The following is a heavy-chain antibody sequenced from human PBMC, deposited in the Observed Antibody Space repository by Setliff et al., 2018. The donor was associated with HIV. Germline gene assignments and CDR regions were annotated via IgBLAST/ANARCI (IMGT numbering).Heavy chain of an antibody. CDR3: ATLDHSGGNFLAY. J-gene: IGHJ4*02. CDR1: GYSITNGYY. V-gene: IGHV4-38-2*02. CDR2: IYHDGST. D-gene: IGHD2-21*02. Sequence: SETLSLTCSVSGYSITNGYYWGWIRQPPGKGLEWVGSIYHDGSTYYNPSLRSRVTISVDTSKNQFSLKLSSATAADTAVYYCATLDHSGGNFLAYWGQGSLVTVSS.